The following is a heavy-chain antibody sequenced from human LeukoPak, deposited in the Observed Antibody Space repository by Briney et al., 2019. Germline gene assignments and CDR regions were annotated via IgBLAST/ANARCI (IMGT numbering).Heavy chain of an antibody. Sequence: PGGSLRLSCAASGFTFSSYEMNWVRQAPGKGLEWVAVISYDGSNKYYADSVKGRFTISRDNSKNTLYLQMNSLRLEDTAVYYCARIQGGYSYGIDFWGQGTLVTVSS. V-gene: IGHV3-30*04. CDR2: ISYDGSNK. D-gene: IGHD5-18*01. CDR3: ARIQGGYSYGIDF. J-gene: IGHJ4*02. CDR1: GFTFSSYE.